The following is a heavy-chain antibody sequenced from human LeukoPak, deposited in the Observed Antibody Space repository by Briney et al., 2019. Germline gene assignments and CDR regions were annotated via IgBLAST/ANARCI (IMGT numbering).Heavy chain of an antibody. V-gene: IGHV3-23*01. CDR1: GFTFSSYW. D-gene: IGHD3-3*01. CDR2: ISGSGGST. J-gene: IGHJ6*02. CDR3: AKLGETYDFWSGYPDYYYYYGMDV. Sequence: GGSLRLSCAVSGFTFSSYWMHWVRQAPGKGLEWVSAISGSGGSTYYADSVKGRFTISRDNSKNTLYLQMNSLRAEDTAVYYCAKLGETYDFWSGYPDYYYYYGMDVWGQGTTVTVSS.